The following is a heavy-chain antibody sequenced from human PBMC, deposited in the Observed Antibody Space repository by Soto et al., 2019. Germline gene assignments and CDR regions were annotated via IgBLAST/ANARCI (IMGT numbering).Heavy chain of an antibody. V-gene: IGHV1-69*04. CDR2: IIPILGIA. Sequence: PGESLKISCKGSGYSFTSYWIGWVRQAPGQGLEWMGRIIPILGIANYAQKFQGRVTITADKSTGTAYMELSSLRSEDTAVYYCARDLDDYSSGYYNWFDPWGQGTLVTVSS. CDR3: ARDLDDYSSGYYNWFDP. D-gene: IGHD3-22*01. CDR1: GYSFTSYW. J-gene: IGHJ5*02.